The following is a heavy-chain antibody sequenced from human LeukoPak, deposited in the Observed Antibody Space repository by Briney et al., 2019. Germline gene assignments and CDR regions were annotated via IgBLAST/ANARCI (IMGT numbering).Heavy chain of an antibody. J-gene: IGHJ4*02. V-gene: IGHV4-59*01. CDR1: GGSFSGYY. Sequence: SETLSLTCAVYGGSFSGYYWSWIRQPPGKGLEWIGYIYYSGSTNYNPSLKSRVTISVDTSKNQFSLKLSSVTAADTAVYYCARSGGYDRPFDYWGQGTLVTVSS. CDR2: IYYSGST. CDR3: ARSGGYDRPFDY. D-gene: IGHD5-12*01.